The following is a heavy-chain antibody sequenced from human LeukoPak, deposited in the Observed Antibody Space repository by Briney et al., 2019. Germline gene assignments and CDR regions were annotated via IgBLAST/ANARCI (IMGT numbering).Heavy chain of an antibody. CDR3: AREGGFGVVIINYFDY. V-gene: IGHV3-30-3*01. CDR1: GFTFSSYA. J-gene: IGHJ4*02. D-gene: IGHD3-3*01. Sequence: GRSLRLSCAASGFTFSSYAMHWVRQAPGKGLEWVAVISYDGSNKYYADSVKGRFTISRDNSKNTLYLQMNSLRAEDTAVYYCAREGGFGVVIINYFDYWGQGTLVTVSS. CDR2: ISYDGSNK.